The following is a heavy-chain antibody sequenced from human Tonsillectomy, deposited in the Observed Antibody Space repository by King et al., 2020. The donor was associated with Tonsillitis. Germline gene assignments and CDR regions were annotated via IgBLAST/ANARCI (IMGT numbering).Heavy chain of an antibody. CDR1: GFTVSSNY. V-gene: IGHV3-53*01. CDR2: IYSGGST. J-gene: IGHJ3*02. Sequence: VQLVESGGGLIQPGGSLRISCAASGFTVSSNYMSWVRQAPGKGLEWVSVIYSGGSTYYADSVKGRFTISRDNSKNTLYLQMNSLRAEDTAVYYCARSIWGATIGAFDIWGQGTMVTVSS. CDR3: ARSIWGATIGAFDI. D-gene: IGHD1-26*01.